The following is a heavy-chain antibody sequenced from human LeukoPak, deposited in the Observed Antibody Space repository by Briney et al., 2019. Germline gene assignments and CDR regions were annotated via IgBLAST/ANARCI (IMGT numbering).Heavy chain of an antibody. V-gene: IGHV4-61*05. CDR1: GGSISSSSYY. D-gene: IGHD3-9*01. Sequence: SETLSLTCTVSGGSISSSSYYWSWIRQPPGKGLEWIGYIYYSGSTNYNPSLKSRVTISVDTSKNQFSLKLSSVTAADTAVYYCARFYDILTGYYNPERANDAFDIWGQGTMVTVSS. J-gene: IGHJ3*02. CDR2: IYYSGST. CDR3: ARFYDILTGYYNPERANDAFDI.